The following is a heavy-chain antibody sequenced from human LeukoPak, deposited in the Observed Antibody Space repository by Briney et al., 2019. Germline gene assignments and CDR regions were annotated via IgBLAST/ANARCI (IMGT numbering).Heavy chain of an antibody. CDR2: ISYDGSNK. CDR3: ARGIAAAGRGNDY. Sequence: GRSLRLSCAASGFTFSSYGMHWVRQAPGKGLEWVAVISYDGSNKYYADSVKGRFTISRDNSKNTLYLQMNSLRAEDTAVYYCARGIAAAGRGNDYWGQGTLVTVSS. J-gene: IGHJ4*02. V-gene: IGHV3-30*03. D-gene: IGHD6-13*01. CDR1: GFTFSSYG.